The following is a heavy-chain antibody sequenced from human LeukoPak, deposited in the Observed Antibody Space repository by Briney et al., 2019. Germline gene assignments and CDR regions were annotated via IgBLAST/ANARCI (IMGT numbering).Heavy chain of an antibody. CDR2: IWYDGTNK. V-gene: IGHV3-33*01. J-gene: IGHJ4*02. CDR3: ARHKADSSGYYYDY. Sequence: PGGSLRLSCAASGFTFSSYGMHWVRQVPGKGLEWVAVIWYDGTNKYYADSVKGRITISRDNSKNTLLLQMNSLRVEDTAVYYCARHKADSSGYYYDYWGQGTLVTVSS. CDR1: GFTFSSYG. D-gene: IGHD3-22*01.